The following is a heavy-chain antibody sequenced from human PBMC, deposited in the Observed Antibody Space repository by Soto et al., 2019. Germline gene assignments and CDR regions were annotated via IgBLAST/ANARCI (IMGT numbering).Heavy chain of an antibody. V-gene: IGHV1-3*05. CDR1: GYTFTTYA. D-gene: IGHD2-21*02. J-gene: IGHJ4*02. CDR2: INAGNGNT. CDR3: ARSIVVVTALDY. Sequence: QVQLVQSGAEEKKPGASVKVSCKASGYTFTTYAMHWVRQAPGQRLEWMGWINAGNGNTKYSQRFQGGVTITRDTSASTAYMELSSLKSEDTAVYYCARSIVVVTALDYWGQGTLVTVSS.